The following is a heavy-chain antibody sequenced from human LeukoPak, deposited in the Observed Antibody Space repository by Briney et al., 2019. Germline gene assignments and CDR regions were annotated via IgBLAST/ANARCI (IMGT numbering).Heavy chain of an antibody. J-gene: IGHJ5*02. Sequence: GGSLRLSCAASGFTFSSYWMSWVRQAPGKGLEWVAIIKQDGSEKYYVDSVKGRYTISRDNAKNSLYLQMNSLRAEDTAVYYCARDWRLDWFDPWGQGTLVTVSS. CDR1: GFTFSSYW. CDR3: ARDWRLDWFDP. D-gene: IGHD3-3*01. V-gene: IGHV3-7*01. CDR2: IKQDGSEK.